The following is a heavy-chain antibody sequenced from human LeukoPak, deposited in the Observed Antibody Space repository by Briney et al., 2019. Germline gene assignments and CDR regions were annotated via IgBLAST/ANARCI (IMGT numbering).Heavy chain of an antibody. D-gene: IGHD3-22*01. Sequence: ASVKVSCKASGYTFTSYGISWVRQAPGQGLEWMGWISAYNGSTNYAQKLQGRVTMTTDTSTSTAYMELRSLRSDDTAVYYCAMFYYYDSSGYYYGDDYWGQGTLVTVSS. V-gene: IGHV1-18*01. CDR2: ISAYNGST. J-gene: IGHJ4*02. CDR1: GYTFTSYG. CDR3: AMFYYYDSSGYYYGDDY.